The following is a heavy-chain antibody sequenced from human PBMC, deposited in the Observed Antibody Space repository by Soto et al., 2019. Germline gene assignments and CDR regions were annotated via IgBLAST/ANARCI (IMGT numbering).Heavy chain of an antibody. V-gene: IGHV1-2*04. CDR2: INPNSGGT. CDR3: AREIYGDTGDYYYGMDV. J-gene: IGHJ6*02. Sequence: ASVKVSCKASGYTFTGYYMHWVRQAPGQGLEWMGWINPNSGGTNYAQKFQGWVTMTRDTSISTAYMELSRLRSDDTAVYYCAREIYGDTGDYYYGMDVWGQGTTVTVSS. CDR1: GYTFTGYY. D-gene: IGHD4-17*01.